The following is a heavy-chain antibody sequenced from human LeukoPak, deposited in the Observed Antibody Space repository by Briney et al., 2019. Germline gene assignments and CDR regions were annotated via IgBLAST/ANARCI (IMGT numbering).Heavy chain of an antibody. V-gene: IGHV3-23*01. CDR1: GFTFSSYG. Sequence: PGGTLRLSSAGSGFTFSSYGMSWVRQAPGKGLEWVAAISGSGGSTYYADSVKGWFTISRDNSKNTLYLQMNSLRAEDTAVYYCARVEEQLVTTLYYYYYMDVWGKGTTVTVSS. D-gene: IGHD6-13*01. CDR2: ISGSGGST. J-gene: IGHJ6*03. CDR3: ARVEEQLVTTLYYYYYMDV.